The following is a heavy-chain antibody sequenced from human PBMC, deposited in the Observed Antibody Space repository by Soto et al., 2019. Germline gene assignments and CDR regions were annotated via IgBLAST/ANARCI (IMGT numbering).Heavy chain of an antibody. J-gene: IGHJ4*02. Sequence: QVQLVQSGAEVKKPGASVTVSCKASGYTFSRHGISWVRQAPGQGLEWMAWSGNTNYAQKFQGRITLNTNPSTRTAYMELRSLRADDTAVYYCARGADDFSSGYYYEYWGQGPLVTVSS. D-gene: IGHD3-3*01. CDR1: GYTFSRHG. CDR3: ARGADDFSSGYYYEY. CDR2: SGNT. V-gene: IGHV1-18*04.